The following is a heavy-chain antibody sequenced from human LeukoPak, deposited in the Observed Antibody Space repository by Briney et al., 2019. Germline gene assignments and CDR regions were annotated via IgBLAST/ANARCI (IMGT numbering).Heavy chain of an antibody. Sequence: PGGSLRLSCAASGFTFSSYAMNWVRQAPGKGLVWVSRINSDGSSTTYADSVKGRFTISRDNAKNTLYLQMNSLRAEDTAVYYCARAGDRYFDYWGQGTLVTVSS. CDR1: GFTFSSYA. V-gene: IGHV3-74*01. J-gene: IGHJ4*02. CDR3: ARAGDRYFDY. D-gene: IGHD2-21*02. CDR2: INSDGSST.